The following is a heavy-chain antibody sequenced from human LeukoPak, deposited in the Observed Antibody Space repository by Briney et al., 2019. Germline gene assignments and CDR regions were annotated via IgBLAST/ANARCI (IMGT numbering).Heavy chain of an antibody. Sequence: GGSLRLSCAASGFDFSTYAINWVRQAPGKGLEWVSSISTMSNYIFYGDSVKGRFTISRDNAKNSVYLQMNSLRPEDTAVYYCAREDRTQYDYGSGIYCIAFDIWGQGTMVTVSS. CDR2: ISTMSNYI. V-gene: IGHV3-21*01. J-gene: IGHJ3*02. CDR1: GFDFSTYA. CDR3: AREDRTQYDYGSGIYCIAFDI. D-gene: IGHD3-10*01.